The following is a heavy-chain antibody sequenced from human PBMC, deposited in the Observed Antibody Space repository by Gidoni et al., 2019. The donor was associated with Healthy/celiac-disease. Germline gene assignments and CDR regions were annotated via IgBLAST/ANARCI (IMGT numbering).Heavy chain of an antibody. CDR2: IWYDGSNK. D-gene: IGHD6-19*01. CDR3: ARDPFSIAVATPGFDY. J-gene: IGHJ4*02. CDR1: GFTLRGYG. V-gene: IGHV3-33*01. Sequence: QVQLVESGGGVVQPGRSLRLSCAASGFTLRGYGMHWVRQAPGKGLEWVAVIWYDGSNKYYADSVKGRFTISRDNSKNTLYLQMNSLRAEDTAVYYCARDPFSIAVATPGFDYWGQGTLVTVSS.